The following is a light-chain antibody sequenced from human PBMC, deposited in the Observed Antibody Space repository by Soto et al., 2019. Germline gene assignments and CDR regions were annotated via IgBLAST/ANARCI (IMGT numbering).Light chain of an antibody. CDR3: QQQNNGPRGT. V-gene: IGKV3-15*01. CDR2: GAS. J-gene: IGKJ3*01. Sequence: ENVLTQSPATLSLSPGERATLSCRASQSISSNFAWYQQKPGQAPRLLLYGASTRATGIPDSFSGSGSWTEATPTISSLQSEDVAVYYCQQQNNGPRGTFGPGTQVDIK. CDR1: QSISSN.